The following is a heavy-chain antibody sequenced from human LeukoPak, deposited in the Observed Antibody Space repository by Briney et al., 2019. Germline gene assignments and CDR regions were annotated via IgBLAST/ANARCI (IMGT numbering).Heavy chain of an antibody. CDR2: ISYDGSNK. Sequence: GGSLRLSCAASGFTFSSYAMHWVRQAPGKGLEWVAVISYDGSNKYYADSVKGRFTISRDNSKNTLYLQMNSLRAEDTAVYYCARAWIQLWLVFGYWGQGTLVTVYS. CDR1: GFTFSSYA. J-gene: IGHJ4*02. D-gene: IGHD5-18*01. V-gene: IGHV3-30*04. CDR3: ARAWIQLWLVFGY.